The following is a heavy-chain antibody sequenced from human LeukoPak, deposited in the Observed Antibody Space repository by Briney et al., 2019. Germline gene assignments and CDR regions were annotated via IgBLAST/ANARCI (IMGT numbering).Heavy chain of an antibody. CDR3: TIDLMTGYSSGWHFGY. Sequence: PGGSLTLSCAASGLTFKNFAMSWVPQAPGKGLEWLAVTSGDEDSTHYADSVRGHFVISTDNSKNTSFLHMNSLRAEDTAVYYCTIDLMTGYSSGWHFGYWGEGTLVTVSS. CDR2: TSGDEDST. CDR1: GLTFKNFA. V-gene: IGHV3-23*01. J-gene: IGHJ4*02. D-gene: IGHD6-19*01.